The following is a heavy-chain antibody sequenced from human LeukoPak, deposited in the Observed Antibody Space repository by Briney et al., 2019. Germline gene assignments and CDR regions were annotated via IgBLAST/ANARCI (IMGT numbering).Heavy chain of an antibody. CDR2: ISGSGGST. J-gene: IGHJ3*02. CDR1: GFTFSSYA. CDR3: AKDRGRDNWNDESPDDAFDI. Sequence: PGGPLRLSCAASGFTFSSYAMSWVRQAPGKGLEWVSAISGSGGSTYYADSVKGRFTISRDNSKNTLYLQMNSLRAEDTAVYYCAKDRGRDNWNDESPDDAFDIWGQGTMVTVSS. D-gene: IGHD1-1*01. V-gene: IGHV3-23*01.